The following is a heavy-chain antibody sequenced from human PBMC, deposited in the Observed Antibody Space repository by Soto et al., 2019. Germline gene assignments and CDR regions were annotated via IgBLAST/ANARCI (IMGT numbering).Heavy chain of an antibody. CDR2: INTDGSIT. CDR1: GLIFSNYK. J-gene: IGHJ4*02. V-gene: IGHV3-74*01. Sequence: EVQLVESGGGLVQPGGSLRLSCAASGLIFSNYKMHWVRQAPGKGLEWVSRINTDGSITDYADSVKGRFTVSRDNPKSTLYLQMNSLRVKDTAVYYCARDTDGLHYWGQGTLVTVSS. CDR3: ARDTDGLHY.